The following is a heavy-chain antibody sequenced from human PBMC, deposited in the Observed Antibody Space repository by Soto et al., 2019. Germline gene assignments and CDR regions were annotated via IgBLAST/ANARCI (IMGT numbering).Heavy chain of an antibody. Sequence: QVHLQESGPGPVEPSQTLSLTCTVSGASISSGGYFWSWIRQFPGKGLEWIGGLYYTGTTSYNPSLMSRLAMSANTSKNQFSLRVTSVTVADTAIYYCARVGVVAASPSYWYFDLWGRGTLVTVSS. D-gene: IGHD2-15*01. CDR3: ARVGVVAASPSYWYFDL. CDR2: LYYTGTT. J-gene: IGHJ2*01. CDR1: GASISSGGYF. V-gene: IGHV4-31*03.